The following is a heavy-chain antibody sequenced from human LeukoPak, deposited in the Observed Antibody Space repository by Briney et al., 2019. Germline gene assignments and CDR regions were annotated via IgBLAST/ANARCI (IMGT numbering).Heavy chain of an antibody. CDR2: ISSSSSYI. J-gene: IGHJ4*02. D-gene: IGHD2-2*01. V-gene: IGHV3-21*01. Sequence: GSLRLSCAASGFTFISYSMNWVRQAPGKGLEWVSSISSSSSYIYYADSVKGRFTISRDNAKNSLYLQMNRLRAEDTAVYYCASRLGSSTSWDYWGQGTLVTVSS. CDR3: ASRLGSSTSWDY. CDR1: GFTFISYS.